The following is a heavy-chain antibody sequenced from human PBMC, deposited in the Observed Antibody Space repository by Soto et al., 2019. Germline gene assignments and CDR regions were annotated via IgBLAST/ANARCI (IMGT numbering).Heavy chain of an antibody. CDR3: ARDQVYYYDSSGYYYPFDY. CDR2: ISSSSSYI. V-gene: IGHV3-21*01. CDR1: GFTFSSYS. Sequence: GGSLRLSCAASGFTFSSYSMNWVRQAPGKGLEWVSSISSSSSYIYYADSVKGRFTISRDNAKNSLYLQMNSLRAEDTAVYYCARDQVYYYDSSGYYYPFDYWGQGTLVTVSS. D-gene: IGHD3-22*01. J-gene: IGHJ4*02.